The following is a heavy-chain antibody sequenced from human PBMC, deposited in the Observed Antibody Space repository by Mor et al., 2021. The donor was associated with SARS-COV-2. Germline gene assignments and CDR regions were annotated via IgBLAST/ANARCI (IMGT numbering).Heavy chain of an antibody. Sequence: IRQPPGKGLEWIGYIYYSGSTNYNPSLKSRVTISVDTSKNQFSLKLSSVTAADTAVYYCARGRDDFWSGLPVWFDP. D-gene: IGHD3-3*01. J-gene: IGHJ5*02. CDR3: ARGRDDFWSGLPVWFDP. V-gene: IGHV4-59*01. CDR2: IYYSGST.